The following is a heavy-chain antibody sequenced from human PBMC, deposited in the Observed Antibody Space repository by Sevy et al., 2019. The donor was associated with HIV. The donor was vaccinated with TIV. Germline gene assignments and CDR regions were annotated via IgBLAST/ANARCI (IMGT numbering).Heavy chain of an antibody. CDR3: TRGEVQLWPSGFDY. J-gene: IGHJ4*02. CDR2: IYTSGGT. D-gene: IGHD1-1*01. V-gene: IGHV4-4*07. CDR1: GDSISSYY. Sequence: SETLSLTCTVSGDSISSYYWSWIRQPAGKGLEWIGRIYTSGGTNYNPSLKSRVTMSVETSKNHFSLKLRSVTAADTAVYFCTRGEVQLWPSGFDYWGQGTLVTVSS.